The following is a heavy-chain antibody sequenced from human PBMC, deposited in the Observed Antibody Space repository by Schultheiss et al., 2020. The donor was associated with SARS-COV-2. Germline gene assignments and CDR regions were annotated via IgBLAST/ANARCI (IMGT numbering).Heavy chain of an antibody. V-gene: IGHV1-69*13. CDR2: IIPIFGTA. Sequence: SVKVSCKASGYTFTSYAMHWVRQAPGQGLEWMGGIIPIFGTANYAQKFQGRVTITADESTSTAYMELSSLRSEDTAVYYCARFVPHGTFKYDYWGQGTLVTVSS. CDR3: ARFVPHGTFKYDY. D-gene: IGHD1-26*01. CDR1: GYTFTSYA. J-gene: IGHJ4*02.